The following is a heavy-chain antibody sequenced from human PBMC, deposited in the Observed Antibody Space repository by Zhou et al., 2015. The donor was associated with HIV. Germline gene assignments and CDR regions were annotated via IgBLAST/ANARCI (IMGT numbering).Heavy chain of an antibody. J-gene: IGHJ4*02. CDR1: GFNFLDYA. CDR2: ISWNGAGQ. Sequence: EVRLVESGGNLVQPGRSLRLSCAASGFNFLDYAMHWVRHAPGKGLEWVSGISWNGAGQGYADSVKGRFTISRDNAKSTLYLQMNSLRGEDTAIYYCARGLIGASVGHDYWGQGTLVTVSS. CDR3: ARGLIGASVGHDY. V-gene: IGHV3-9*01. D-gene: IGHD7-27*01.